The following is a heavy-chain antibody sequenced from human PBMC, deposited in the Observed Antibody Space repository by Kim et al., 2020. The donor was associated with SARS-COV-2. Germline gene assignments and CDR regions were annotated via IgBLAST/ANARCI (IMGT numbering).Heavy chain of an antibody. CDR1: GYSFTSYW. V-gene: IGHV5-10-1*01. Sequence: ESLKISCKGSGYSFTSYWISWVRQMPGKGLEWMGRIDPSDSYTNYSPSFQGHVTISADKSISTAYLQWSSLKASDTAMYYCARQYSGYDPFDYWGQGTLVTVSS. CDR3: ARQYSGYDPFDY. D-gene: IGHD5-12*01. J-gene: IGHJ4*02. CDR2: IDPSDSYT.